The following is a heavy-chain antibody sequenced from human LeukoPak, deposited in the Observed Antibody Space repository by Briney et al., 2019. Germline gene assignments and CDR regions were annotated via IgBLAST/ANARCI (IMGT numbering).Heavy chain of an antibody. J-gene: IGHJ4*02. CDR3: AKYGPQDSGSSHFDY. V-gene: IGHV3-23*01. CDR2: IRDSGSST. Sequence: GGSLRLSCAASGFTFSSYAMSWVRQAPGKGLEWVSAIRDSGSSTHYAGSVKGRFTTSRDNSKNTLFLQMNSLRAEDTAIYYCAKYGPQDSGSSHFDYWGQGALVTVSS. D-gene: IGHD1-26*01. CDR1: GFTFSSYA.